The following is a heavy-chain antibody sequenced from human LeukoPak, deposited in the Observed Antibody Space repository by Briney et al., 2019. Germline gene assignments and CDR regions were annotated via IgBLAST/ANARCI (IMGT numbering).Heavy chain of an antibody. CDR3: ARDSAPRIAAAED. Sequence: GGSLRLSCAASGFTFSSYVMHWVRQAPGKGLEWVAVISYDGSNKYYADSVKGRFTISRDNSKNTLYLQMNSLRAEDTAVYYCARDSAPRIAAAEDWGQGTLVTVSS. CDR2: ISYDGSNK. V-gene: IGHV3-30-3*01. D-gene: IGHD6-13*01. J-gene: IGHJ4*02. CDR1: GFTFSSYV.